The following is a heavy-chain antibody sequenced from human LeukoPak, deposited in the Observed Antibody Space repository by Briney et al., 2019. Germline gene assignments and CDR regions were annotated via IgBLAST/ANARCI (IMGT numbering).Heavy chain of an antibody. CDR3: ARVSSGTPEDYFDY. J-gene: IGHJ4*02. D-gene: IGHD1-26*01. CDR2: MNPNSGNT. CDR1: GYTFTSYD. Sequence: ASVKVSCKASGYTFTSYDINWVRQATGQGLEWMGWMNPNSGNTGYAQKFQGRVTMTRNTSISTAYMELSSLRSEDTAVYYCARVSSGTPEDYFDYWGQGTLVTVSS. V-gene: IGHV1-8*01.